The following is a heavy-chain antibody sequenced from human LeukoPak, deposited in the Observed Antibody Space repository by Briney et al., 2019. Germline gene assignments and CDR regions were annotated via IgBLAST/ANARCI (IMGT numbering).Heavy chain of an antibody. D-gene: IGHD3-10*01. J-gene: IGHJ4*02. V-gene: IGHV6-1*01. CDR3: SSASAAGTAFRV. CDR1: GDSVSSNNAA. CDR2: TYYRSKWYF. Sequence: SQTLSLTCVISGDSVSSNNAAWHWIRQSPSRGLEWLGRTYYRSKWYFDYAPSVKSRVTIIPDTSKNQLSLRLTSVTPEDTALYFCSSASAAGTAFRVRGQGALVTVSS.